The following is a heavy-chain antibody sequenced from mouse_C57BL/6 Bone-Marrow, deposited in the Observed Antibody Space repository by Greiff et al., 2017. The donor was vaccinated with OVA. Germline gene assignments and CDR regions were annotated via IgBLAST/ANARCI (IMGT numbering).Heavy chain of an antibody. J-gene: IGHJ4*01. V-gene: IGHV1-82*01. D-gene: IGHD2-4*01. CDR3: ARSLYYEDYAMDY. Sequence: VQLQQSGPELVKPGASVKISCKASGYAFSSSWMNWVKQRPGKGLEWIGRIYPGDGDTNYNGKFKGKATLTADKSSSTAYMQLSSLTSEDSAVYFCARSLYYEDYAMDYWGQGTSVTVSS. CDR2: IYPGDGDT. CDR1: GYAFSSSW.